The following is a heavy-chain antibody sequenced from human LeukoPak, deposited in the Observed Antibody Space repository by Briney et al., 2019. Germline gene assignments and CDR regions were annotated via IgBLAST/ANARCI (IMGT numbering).Heavy chain of an antibody. D-gene: IGHD6-6*01. CDR2: IYYSGST. CDR3: ARMTRRTHFDY. J-gene: IGHJ4*02. CDR1: GGSISSGGYS. Sequence: SETLSLTCTVSGGSISSGGYSWSWIRQHPGKGLEWIGYIYYSGSTYYNPSLKSRVTISVDTSKNQFSLKLSSVTAADTAVYYCARMTRRTHFDYWGQGTLVTVSS. V-gene: IGHV4-31*03.